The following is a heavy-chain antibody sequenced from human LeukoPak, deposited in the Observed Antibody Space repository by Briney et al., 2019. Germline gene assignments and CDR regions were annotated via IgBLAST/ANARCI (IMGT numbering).Heavy chain of an antibody. Sequence: GGFLRLSCAASGFSFSSYSMKWVRQAPGKGLEWVSYIGGGGSTIYYADSVKGRFTISRDNAKNSLFLQMNSLRDEDTAVYYCATETVTKLEYWGQGTPVTVSS. V-gene: IGHV3-48*02. J-gene: IGHJ4*02. D-gene: IGHD5-18*01. CDR2: IGGGGSTI. CDR3: ATETVTKLEY. CDR1: GFSFSSYS.